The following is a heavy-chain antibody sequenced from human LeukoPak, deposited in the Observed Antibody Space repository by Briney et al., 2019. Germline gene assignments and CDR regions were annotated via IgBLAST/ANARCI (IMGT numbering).Heavy chain of an antibody. J-gene: IGHJ4*02. CDR3: AKRGVVIRVILVGFHKQAYYFDS. V-gene: IGHV3-23*01. D-gene: IGHD3-10*01. CDR2: ISDSGGST. Sequence: PGGSLRLSCAVSGITLSNYGMSWVRQALGKGLEWVAGISDSGGSTNYADSVKGRFTISRDNAKNALYLQMNSLRAEDTAVYFCAKRGVVIRVILVGFHKQAYYFDSWGQGALVTVSS. CDR1: GITLSNYG.